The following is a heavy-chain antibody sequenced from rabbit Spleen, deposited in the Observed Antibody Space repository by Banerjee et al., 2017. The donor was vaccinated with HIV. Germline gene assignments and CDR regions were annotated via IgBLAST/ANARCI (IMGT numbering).Heavy chain of an antibody. CDR2: IAGSSSGFT. V-gene: IGHV1S40*01. D-gene: IGHD6-1*01. J-gene: IGHJ4*01. CDR3: GRSSDAGHAAYVHGFNL. CDR1: GFSFSSSDY. Sequence: SLEESGGDLVKPGASLTLTCTASGFSFSSSDYMCWVRQAPGKGLECISCIAGSSSGFTYSATWAKGRFTNSKTTSTTVTLQVTTLTAADTATYFCGRSSDAGHAAYVHGFNLWGQGTLVTVS.